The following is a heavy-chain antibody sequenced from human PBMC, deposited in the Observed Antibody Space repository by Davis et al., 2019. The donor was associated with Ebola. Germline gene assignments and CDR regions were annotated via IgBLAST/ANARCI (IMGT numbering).Heavy chain of an antibody. D-gene: IGHD6-19*01. Sequence: PRGSLRLSCAASGFTFSSYGMYWVRQAPGKGLEWVSAISGSGGSRHHADAVKGRFTISRDISKNTVYLQMNSLRAEDTAVYYCAKNDGINGWFGIDVWAQGTTVTVSS. CDR1: GFTFSSYG. CDR2: ISGSGGSR. J-gene: IGHJ6*02. V-gene: IGHV3-23*01. CDR3: AKNDGINGWFGIDV.